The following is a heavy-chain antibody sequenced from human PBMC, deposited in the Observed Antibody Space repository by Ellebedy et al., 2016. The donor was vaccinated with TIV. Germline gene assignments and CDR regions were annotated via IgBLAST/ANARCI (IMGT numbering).Heavy chain of an antibody. CDR1: GFTFNMYG. CDR3: ANSGSYFSYYGMDV. J-gene: IGHJ6*02. CDR2: IRYDGSNE. D-gene: IGHD1-26*01. V-gene: IGHV3-30*02. Sequence: PGGSLRLSCAASGFTFNMYGMHWVRQAPGKGLEWVAHIRYDGSNETYADPVRGRFTISRDKSKNTLYLQLKSLRAEDTALYYCANSGSYFSYYGMDVWGQGTTVTVSS.